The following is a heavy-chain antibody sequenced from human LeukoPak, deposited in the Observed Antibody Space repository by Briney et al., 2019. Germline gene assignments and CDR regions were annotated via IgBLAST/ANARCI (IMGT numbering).Heavy chain of an antibody. CDR2: ISSSSSYI. V-gene: IGHV3-21*01. J-gene: IGHJ4*02. Sequence: GGSLRLSCAASGFTFSSYSMNWVRQAPGKGLEWVSSISSSSSYIYYAGSVKGRLTISRDNAKNSLYLQMNSLRAEDTAVYYCARDPPDYYDSSGYYVGLSTLDYWGQGTLVTVSS. CDR3: ARDPPDYYDSSGYYVGLSTLDY. D-gene: IGHD3-22*01. CDR1: GFTFSSYS.